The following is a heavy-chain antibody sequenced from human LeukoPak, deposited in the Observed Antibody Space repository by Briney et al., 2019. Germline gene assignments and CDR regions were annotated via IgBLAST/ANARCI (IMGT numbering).Heavy chain of an antibody. Sequence: SETLSLTCTVSGGSISSSRDYWRWIRQPPGKGLEWIGSIYYSGSIYYDPSLRSRVTISVDTSKNQFSLKLSSMTAADTAVYYCAREAYDGISRPFDYWGQGTLVTVSS. CDR1: GGSISSSRDY. J-gene: IGHJ4*02. CDR2: IYYSGSI. V-gene: IGHV4-39*07. CDR3: AREAYDGISRPFDY. D-gene: IGHD4-23*01.